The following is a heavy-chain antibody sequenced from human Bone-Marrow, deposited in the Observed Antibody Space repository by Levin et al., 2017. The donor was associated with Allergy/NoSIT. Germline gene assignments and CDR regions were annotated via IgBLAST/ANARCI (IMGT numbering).Heavy chain of an antibody. D-gene: IGHD5-12*01. J-gene: IGHJ4*02. Sequence: SETLSLTCTVSGGSISGGGYYWSWIRQHPGKGLERIGYIYYSGNTYYNPSLKSRVIISVVTSKNQLSLKLTSVTVADTAVYYCARFNGYDFDYWGQGNLVTVSS. CDR3: ARFNGYDFDY. V-gene: IGHV4-31*03. CDR2: IYYSGNT. CDR1: GGSISGGGYY.